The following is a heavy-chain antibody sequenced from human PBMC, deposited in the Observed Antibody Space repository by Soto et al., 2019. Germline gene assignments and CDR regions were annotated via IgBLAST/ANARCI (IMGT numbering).Heavy chain of an antibody. CDR1: GFTISTYA. CDR2: VTGSGGQI. Sequence: GGSLRLSCAASGFTISTYAMTWVRQAPGKGLECVSGVTGSGGQIHYADSVKGRFTISKDNSKNTLYLQMSSLRDEDTALYYCAKDAVYTDGLWLMDSWGQGTLVTVSS. V-gene: IGHV3-23*01. CDR3: AKDAVYTDGLWLMDS. J-gene: IGHJ5*02. D-gene: IGHD2-21*01.